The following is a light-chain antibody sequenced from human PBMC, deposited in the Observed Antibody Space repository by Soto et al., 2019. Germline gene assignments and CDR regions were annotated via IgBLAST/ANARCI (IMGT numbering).Light chain of an antibody. Sequence: QGVRSQSVTVVGSPGQVIVTSRTGTSSDIGSYNYVSWYQQHPGKAPKLIIHEVSNRPSGISDHFSGSKSGNTASLTISGLQADDEADYYCSSHTTYSTRIFGTGTKVTVL. CDR3: SSHTTYSTRI. V-gene: IGLV2-14*01. CDR1: SSDIGSYNY. CDR2: EVS. J-gene: IGLJ1*01.